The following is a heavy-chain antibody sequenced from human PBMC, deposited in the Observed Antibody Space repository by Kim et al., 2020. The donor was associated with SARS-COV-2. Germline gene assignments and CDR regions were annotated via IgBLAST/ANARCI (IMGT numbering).Heavy chain of an antibody. Sequence: GGSLRLSCAASGFTFSSYAMHWVRQAPGKGLEWVAVISYDGSNKYYADSVKGRFTISRDNSKNTLYLQMNSLRAEDTAVYYCARGGIMAADNDYWGQGTLVTVSS. CDR2: ISYDGSNK. CDR3: ARGGIMAADNDY. V-gene: IGHV3-30-3*01. D-gene: IGHD6-13*01. CDR1: GFTFSSYA. J-gene: IGHJ4*02.